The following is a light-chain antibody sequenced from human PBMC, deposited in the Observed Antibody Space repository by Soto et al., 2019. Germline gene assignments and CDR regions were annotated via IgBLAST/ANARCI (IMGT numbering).Light chain of an antibody. J-gene: IGKJ2*02. CDR1: QSISSY. V-gene: IGKV1-39*01. CDR3: QHSYSTPPWT. CDR2: AAS. Sequence: DIQMTQSPSSLSASVGDRVTITCRASQSISSYLNWYQQKPGKAPKLLIYAASSLQSGVPSRFSGSGSGTAFTLTISTLQPVDFATYYCQHSYSTPPWTFGQGTKLEIK.